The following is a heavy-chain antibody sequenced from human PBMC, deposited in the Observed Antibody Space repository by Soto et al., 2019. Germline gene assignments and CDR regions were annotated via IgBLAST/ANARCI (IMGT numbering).Heavy chain of an antibody. J-gene: IGHJ4*02. Sequence: GGSLRLSCAGSGFTFSAYNIYWVRQAPGKGLEWVSSIRSTGTYVHYAASLKGRFTISRDNANSSVFLQMDNLSAEDTAVYYCARQLYFGELSLGFWGQGTLVTVSS. CDR3: ARQLYFGELSLGF. D-gene: IGHD3-10*01. V-gene: IGHV3-21*01. CDR2: IRSTGTYV. CDR1: GFTFSAYN.